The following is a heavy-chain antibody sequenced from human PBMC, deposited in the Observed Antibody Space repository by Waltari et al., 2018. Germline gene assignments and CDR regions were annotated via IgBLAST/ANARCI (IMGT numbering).Heavy chain of an antibody. CDR3: ARLPCSGDSCYYYYGLDV. V-gene: IGHV3-11*01. CDR1: GFTFSDNY. Sequence: QVQLVESGGGLVKPGGSLRLSCAASGFTFSDNYMSWIRQAPGNGLEWVSYISRSGSTIYYADSVKGRFTISRDNAKKTLYLQMNSLRAEDTAIYYCARLPCSGDSCYYYYGLDVWGRGTTVTVSS. J-gene: IGHJ6*02. D-gene: IGHD2-15*01. CDR2: ISRSGSTI.